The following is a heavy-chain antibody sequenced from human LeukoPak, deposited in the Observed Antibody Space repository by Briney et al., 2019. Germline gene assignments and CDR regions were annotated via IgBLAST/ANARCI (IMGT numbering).Heavy chain of an antibody. V-gene: IGHV3-23*01. CDR1: GFTFSSYA. CDR3: AKMPVSYSSGWSTFDY. J-gene: IGHJ4*02. CDR2: IGGSDGRT. Sequence: GGSLRLSCAASGFTFSSYAMSWVRQAPEKGLERVSGIGGSDGRTYYADSVKGRFTISRDNSKNTLYLQMNSLRAEDTAIYYCAKMPVSYSSGWSTFDYWGQGSLVTVSS. D-gene: IGHD6-19*01.